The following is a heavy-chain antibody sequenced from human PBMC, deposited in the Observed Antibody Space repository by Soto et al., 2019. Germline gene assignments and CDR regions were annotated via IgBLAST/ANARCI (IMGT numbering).Heavy chain of an antibody. D-gene: IGHD6-19*01. CDR2: IYGGGST. Sequence: EVQLVESGGGLVQPGGSLRLSCAASGFTVSSNYMSWVRQAPGKGPEWLSAIYGGGSTFHADSVKGRFTISRDDFKNSVYLQINSLRAEDTAVYYWARERWAPVPGVRWGQGALVTVSS. J-gene: IGHJ4*02. V-gene: IGHV3-53*01. CDR3: ARERWAPVPGVR. CDR1: GFTVSSNY.